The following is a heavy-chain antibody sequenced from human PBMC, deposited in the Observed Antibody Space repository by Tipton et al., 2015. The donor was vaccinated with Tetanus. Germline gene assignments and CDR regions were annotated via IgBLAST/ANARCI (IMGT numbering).Heavy chain of an antibody. CDR1: GYSFTSYW. CDR3: ARRNPYSYGFDY. D-gene: IGHD5-18*01. J-gene: IGHJ4*02. Sequence: QLVQSGAEVKKPGESLRISCKGSGYSFTSYWISWVRQMPGKGLEWIGRFDPSDSYTNYSTSFQGHVTISADKSISTAYLQWSSLKASDTAMYYCARRNPYSYGFDYWGQGTLVPVSS. V-gene: IGHV5-10-1*01. CDR2: FDPSDSYT.